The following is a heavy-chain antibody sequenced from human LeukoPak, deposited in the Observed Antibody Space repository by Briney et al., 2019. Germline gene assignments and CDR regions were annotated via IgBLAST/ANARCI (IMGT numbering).Heavy chain of an antibody. CDR3: ARASGGYCSSTSCWGYYYYMDV. CDR1: GGSISSSNW. CDR2: IYHSGST. D-gene: IGHD2-2*01. J-gene: IGHJ6*03. Sequence: SGTLSLTCAVSGGSISSSNWWSWVRQPPGKGLEWIGEIYHSGSTNYNPSLKSRVTISVDKSKNQFSLKLSSVTAADTAVYYCARASGGYCSSTSCWGYYYYMDVWGKGTTVTVSS. V-gene: IGHV4-4*02.